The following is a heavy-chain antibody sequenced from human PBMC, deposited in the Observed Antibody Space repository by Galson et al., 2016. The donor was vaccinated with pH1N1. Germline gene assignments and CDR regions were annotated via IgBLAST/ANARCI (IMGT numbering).Heavy chain of an antibody. J-gene: IGHJ6*02. Sequence: SLRLSCAASGFSFGSYEMTWVRQAPGKGLVWVSRIKSDASKIYYADFVRGRFTISRDNAKDTVFLEMNSLRVEDTAVYYCARGLLSENDVGMDVWGQGTTVIVSS. V-gene: IGHV3-74*01. CDR1: GFSFGSYE. D-gene: IGHD1-1*01. CDR2: IKSDASKI. CDR3: ARGLLSENDVGMDV.